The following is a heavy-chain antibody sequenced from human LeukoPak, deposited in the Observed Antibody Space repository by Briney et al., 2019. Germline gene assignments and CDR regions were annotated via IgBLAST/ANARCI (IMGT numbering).Heavy chain of an antibody. D-gene: IGHD2-15*01. Sequence: ARSLRLSCAASGFTFSSYGMHWVRQAPGKGLEWVAVISYDGSNKYYADSVKGRFTISRDNSKNTLYLQMNSLRAEDTAVYYCAKVGGGHDYWGQGTLVTVSS. CDR3: AKVGGGHDY. CDR1: GFTFSSYG. J-gene: IGHJ4*02. CDR2: ISYDGSNK. V-gene: IGHV3-30*18.